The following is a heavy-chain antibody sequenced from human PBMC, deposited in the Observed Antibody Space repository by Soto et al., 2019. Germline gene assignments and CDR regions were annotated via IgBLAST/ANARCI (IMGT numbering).Heavy chain of an antibody. CDR2: ISGYSSNT. CDR3: ARDREYYYDSSGNYYYHYAMDV. Sequence: QVQLVESGAEVKKPGASVKVSCKASGYTFTSYAISWVRQAPRQGLEWMGWISGYSSNTKYAQNFQGRVTMTTDTSTSTAYMELRSLRSDDTAVYYCARDREYYYDSSGNYYYHYAMDVWGQGTTVTVSS. J-gene: IGHJ6*02. CDR1: GYTFTSYA. V-gene: IGHV1-18*04. D-gene: IGHD3-22*01.